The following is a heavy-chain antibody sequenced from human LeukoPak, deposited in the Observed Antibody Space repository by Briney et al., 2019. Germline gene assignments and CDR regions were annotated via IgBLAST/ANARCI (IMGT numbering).Heavy chain of an antibody. J-gene: IGHJ6*02. CDR3: ATLPPDDDSGYDYQPYYYGMDV. Sequence: PSETLSLTCTVSGGSISSGDYYWSWIRQPPGKGLEWIGYIYYSGSTYYNPSLKSRVTISVDTSKNQFSLKLSSVTAADTAVYYCATLPPDDDSGYDYQPYYYGMDVWGQGTTVTVSS. CDR2: IYYSGST. CDR1: GGSISSGDYY. V-gene: IGHV4-30-4*01. D-gene: IGHD5-12*01.